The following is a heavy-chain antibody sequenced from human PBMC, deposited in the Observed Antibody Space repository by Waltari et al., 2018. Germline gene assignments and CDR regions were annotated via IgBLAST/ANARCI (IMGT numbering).Heavy chain of an antibody. CDR1: GFTFSTYG. J-gene: IGHJ4*02. D-gene: IGHD3-22*01. CDR2: ISFDGSKI. Sequence: QMVESGGGVVQPGRSLRLSCEVSGFTFSTYGMHWVRQAPGKGLEWVAFISFDGSKIKYGDSVKGRLTISRDNSRLFLQLNSLTAVDTALYFCARGGGLYYNDGSGPIDYWGQGTLVTVSS. V-gene: IGHV3-33*05. CDR3: ARGGGLYYNDGSGPIDY.